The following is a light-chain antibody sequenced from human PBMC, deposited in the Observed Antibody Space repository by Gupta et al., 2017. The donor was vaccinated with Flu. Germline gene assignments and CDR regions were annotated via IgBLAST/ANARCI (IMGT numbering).Light chain of an antibody. CDR1: SSNIGSNT. CDR3: AALDDSRNGWV. Sequence: SVLTQPPSASVTPGQRVTISCSGSSSNIGSNTVNWYQQLPGTAPKLLIYSNNQRPSGVPDRFSGSKSGTSASLASSGLQAEEEADYYCAALDDSRNGWVFGGGTKLTVL. J-gene: IGLJ3*02. CDR2: SNN. V-gene: IGLV1-44*01.